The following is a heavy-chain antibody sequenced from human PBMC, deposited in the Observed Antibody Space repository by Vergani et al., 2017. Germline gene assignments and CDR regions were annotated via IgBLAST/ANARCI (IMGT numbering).Heavy chain of an antibody. CDR3: ARAFERADYYYYYMDV. Sequence: EVQLVETGGGLIQPGGSLRLSCAASGFTVSSNYMSWVRQAPGKGLEWVSVIYSGGSTYYADSVKGRFTISRDNAKNSLYLQMNSLRAEDTAVYYCARAFERADYYYYYMDVWGKGTTVTVSS. CDR1: GFTVSSNY. J-gene: IGHJ6*03. D-gene: IGHD1-1*01. CDR2: IYSGGST. V-gene: IGHV3-53*02.